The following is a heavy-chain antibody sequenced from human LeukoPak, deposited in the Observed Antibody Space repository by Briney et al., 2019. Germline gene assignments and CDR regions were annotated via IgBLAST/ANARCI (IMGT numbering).Heavy chain of an antibody. CDR2: INPNSGGT. J-gene: IGHJ5*02. Sequence: ASVKVSCKASGYTFTGYYMHWVRQAPGQGLEWMGWINPNSGGTNYAQKFQGRVTMTRGTSISTAYLQWSSLKASDTAMYYCARRGISAFDPWGQGTLVTASS. V-gene: IGHV1-2*02. D-gene: IGHD1-26*01. CDR1: GYTFTGYY. CDR3: ARRGISAFDP.